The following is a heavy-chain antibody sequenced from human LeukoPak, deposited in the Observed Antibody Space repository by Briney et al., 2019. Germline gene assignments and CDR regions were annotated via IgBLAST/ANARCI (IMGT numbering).Heavy chain of an antibody. CDR2: IYYTGTT. Sequence: SETLSLTCTVSVGSISYNYWSWIRQPPGKGLEWIGYIYYTGTTKYNPSLKSRVTISVDTSKNHFSLKLYSVTAADTAVYYCARHTSYGGNSAFGDWGQGTLVTVSS. D-gene: IGHD4-23*01. V-gene: IGHV4-59*08. CDR1: VGSISYNY. CDR3: ARHTSYGGNSAFGD. J-gene: IGHJ4*02.